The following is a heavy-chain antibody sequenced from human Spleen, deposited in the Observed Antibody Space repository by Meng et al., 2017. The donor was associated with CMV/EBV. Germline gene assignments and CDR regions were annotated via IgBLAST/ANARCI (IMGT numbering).Heavy chain of an antibody. CDR2: TYYSDRT. Sequence: SETLSLTCSVSGASISSSSYYWGWIRQPPGKGLEWIGSTYYSDRTYYNPSLKSRVTISVDTSKNQFSLRLNSVTAADTAVYYCARETQSPNWGQGTLVTVSS. CDR3: ARETQSPN. D-gene: IGHD6-19*01. CDR1: GASISSSSYY. J-gene: IGHJ4*02. V-gene: IGHV4-39*07.